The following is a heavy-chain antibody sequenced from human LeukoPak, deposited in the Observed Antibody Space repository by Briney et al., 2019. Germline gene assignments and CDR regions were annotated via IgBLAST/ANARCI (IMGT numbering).Heavy chain of an antibody. Sequence: QPSETLSLTCTASGGSISSYYWSWIRQPPGKGLEWVSYISSGSSTIYYADSVKGRFTISRDNAKNSLYLQMNSLRAEDTAVYYCARLRYYAMDVWGQGTTVIVSS. CDR3: ARLRYYAMDV. V-gene: IGHV3-48*01. J-gene: IGHJ6*02. CDR1: GGSISSYY. CDR2: ISSGSSTI.